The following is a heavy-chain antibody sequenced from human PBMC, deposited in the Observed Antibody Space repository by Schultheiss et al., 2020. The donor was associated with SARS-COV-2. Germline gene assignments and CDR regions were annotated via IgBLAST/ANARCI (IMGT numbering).Heavy chain of an antibody. CDR1: GFTLSSSA. V-gene: IGHV3-48*02. Sequence: GGSLRLSCSASGFTLSSSAMQWVRQAPGKGLEWVSYISSSSSTIYYADSVKGRFTISRDNAKNSLYLQMNSLRDEDTAVYYCARDRYYCSSTSCPVVYMDVWGKGTTVTVSS. D-gene: IGHD2-2*01. CDR2: ISSSSSTI. CDR3: ARDRYYCSSTSCPVVYMDV. J-gene: IGHJ6*03.